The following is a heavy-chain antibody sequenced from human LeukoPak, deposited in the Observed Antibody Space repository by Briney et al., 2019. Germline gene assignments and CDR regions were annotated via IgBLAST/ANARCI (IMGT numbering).Heavy chain of an antibody. J-gene: IGHJ4*02. CDR1: GFTFSTYG. Sequence: GGTLRLSCAAAGFTFSTYGMTWVRQASGKGLEWVGRIRSTANGYATAYAASVKGRFTISRDDSKNTAYLQMDSLKTEDTAVYYCTGNYYGSGSYADFDYWGQGTLVTVSS. D-gene: IGHD3-10*01. V-gene: IGHV3-73*01. CDR2: IRSTANGYAT. CDR3: TGNYYGSGSYADFDY.